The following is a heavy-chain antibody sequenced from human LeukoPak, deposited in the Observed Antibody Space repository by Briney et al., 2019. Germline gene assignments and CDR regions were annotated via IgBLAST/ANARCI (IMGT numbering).Heavy chain of an antibody. J-gene: IGHJ3*02. D-gene: IGHD5-24*01. CDR3: AALRLGIATMDAFDI. CDR1: GFTFSSYG. Sequence: QAGGSLRLSCAASGFTFSSYGMHWVRQAPGKGLEWVAFIRYDGSNKYYADSVKGRFTISRDNSKNTLYLQMNSLRAEDTAVYYCAALRLGIATMDAFDIWGQGTMVTVSS. V-gene: IGHV3-30*02. CDR2: IRYDGSNK.